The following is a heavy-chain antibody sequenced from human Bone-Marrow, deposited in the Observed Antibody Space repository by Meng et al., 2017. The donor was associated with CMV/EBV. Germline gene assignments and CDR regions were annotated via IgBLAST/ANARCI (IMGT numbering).Heavy chain of an antibody. CDR3: AREGFSYMVGATTERGYFDY. Sequence: GGSLRLSFAASGSTFSDYYMSWIGQAPGRGLEWVSYISSSGSTIDYADSVKGRFTITRDNAKTSLYLQMNSLRDEDTAVYYCAREGFSYMVGATTERGYFDYWGQGTLVTVSS. D-gene: IGHD1-26*01. V-gene: IGHV3-11*04. CDR1: GSTFSDYY. J-gene: IGHJ4*02. CDR2: ISSSGSTI.